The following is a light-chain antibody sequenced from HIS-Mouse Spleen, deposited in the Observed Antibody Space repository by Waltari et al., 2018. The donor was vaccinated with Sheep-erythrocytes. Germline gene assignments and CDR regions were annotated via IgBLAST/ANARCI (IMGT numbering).Light chain of an antibody. CDR2: DVS. CDR1: SSDVGGYNY. Sequence: QSALTQPRSVSGSPGQSVTISCTGTSSDVGGYNYVSWYQQHQGKAPKLMIYDVSKRPSGFPDRFAGSKSGNPASLTISGLQAEDEADYYCCSYAGSYTLVFGGGTKLTVL. CDR3: CSYAGSYTLV. J-gene: IGLJ2*01. V-gene: IGLV2-11*01.